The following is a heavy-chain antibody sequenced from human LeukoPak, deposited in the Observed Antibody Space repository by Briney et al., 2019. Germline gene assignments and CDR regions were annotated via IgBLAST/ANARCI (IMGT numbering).Heavy chain of an antibody. J-gene: IGHJ4*02. V-gene: IGHV4-39*07. CDR1: GASISSSSYY. D-gene: IGHD3-22*01. CDR2: IYYTGST. CDR3: ARGVDSGYPDY. Sequence: SETLSLTCTVSGASISSSSYYWGWIRQPPGKGLEWIGIIYYTGSTYYNPSLKSRLTISIDTSKKQFSLKLTSVTAADTAVYYCARGVDSGYPDYWGQGTLVTVSS.